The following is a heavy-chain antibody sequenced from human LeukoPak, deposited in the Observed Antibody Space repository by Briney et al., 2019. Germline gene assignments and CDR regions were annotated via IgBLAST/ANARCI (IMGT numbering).Heavy chain of an antibody. CDR3: ARGGGWDY. J-gene: IGHJ4*02. V-gene: IGHV4-34*01. Sequence: SETLSLTCAVYGGSFSGYYWSWIRQPPGKGLEWIGEINHSGSTNYNPSLKSRVTISVDMSKNQFSLKLSSVTAADTAMYYCARGGGWDYWGQGTLVTVSS. CDR2: INHSGST. CDR1: GGSFSGYY. D-gene: IGHD2-15*01.